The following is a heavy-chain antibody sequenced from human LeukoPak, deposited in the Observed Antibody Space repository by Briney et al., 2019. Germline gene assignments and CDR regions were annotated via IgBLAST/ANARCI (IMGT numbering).Heavy chain of an antibody. D-gene: IGHD3-3*01. J-gene: IGHJ6*03. Sequence: GGSLRLSCTASGFTFTTYSMDWVRQAPGKGLEWVSSIDNSGTYIYYADSVKGRFTISRDNSKNSLYLQMNSLRAEDTAVYYCASANPILLDYYYYYYMDVWGKGTTVTISS. CDR3: ASANPILLDYYYYYYMDV. CDR1: GFTFTTYS. CDR2: IDNSGTYI. V-gene: IGHV3-21*01.